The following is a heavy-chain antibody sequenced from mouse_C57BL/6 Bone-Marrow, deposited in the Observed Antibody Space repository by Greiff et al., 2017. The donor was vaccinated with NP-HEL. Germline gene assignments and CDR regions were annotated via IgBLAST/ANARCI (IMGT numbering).Heavy chain of an antibody. CDR3: ARLIYDGYAY. J-gene: IGHJ3*01. CDR2: ISSGGSYT. D-gene: IGHD2-3*01. Sequence: VQLKESGGDLVKPGGSLKLSCAASGFTFSSYGMSWVRQTPDKRLEWVATISSGGSYTYYPDSVKGRFTISRDNAKNTLYLQMSSLKSEDTAMYYCARLIYDGYAYWGQGTLVTVSA. CDR1: GFTFSSYG. V-gene: IGHV5-6*01.